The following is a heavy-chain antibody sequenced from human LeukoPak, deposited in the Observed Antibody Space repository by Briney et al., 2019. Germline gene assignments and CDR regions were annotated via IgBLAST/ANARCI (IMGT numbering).Heavy chain of an antibody. CDR1: GGSISSGSYY. J-gene: IGHJ3*02. D-gene: IGHD7-27*01. Sequence: PSETLSLTCTVSGGSISSGSYYWSWIRQPAGKGLEWIGRIYTSGSTNYNPSLKSRVTISVDTSKNQFSLKLSSVTAADTAVYYCARPGAGLLGAFDIWGQGTMVTVSS. CDR2: IYTSGST. V-gene: IGHV4-61*02. CDR3: ARPGAGLLGAFDI.